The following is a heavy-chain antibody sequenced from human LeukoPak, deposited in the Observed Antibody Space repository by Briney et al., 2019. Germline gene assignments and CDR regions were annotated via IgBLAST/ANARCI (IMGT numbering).Heavy chain of an antibody. Sequence: ASVKVSCKASGGTFSSYAISWVRQAPGQGLEWMGRIIPILGIANYAQKFQGRVTITADKSTSTAYMELSSLRSEDTAVYYCAAGSRRTVTTNRYFDLWGRGTLATVSS. D-gene: IGHD4-17*01. J-gene: IGHJ2*01. CDR2: IIPILGIA. CDR1: GGTFSSYA. V-gene: IGHV1-69*04. CDR3: AAGSRRTVTTNRYFDL.